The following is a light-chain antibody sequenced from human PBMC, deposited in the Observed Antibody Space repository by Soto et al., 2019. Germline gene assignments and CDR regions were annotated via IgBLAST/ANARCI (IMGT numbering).Light chain of an antibody. V-gene: IGLV2-11*01. Sequence: QLVLTQPRSVSGSPGQSVTISCTGTSSDVGGYNYVSWYQQHPGRAPRVMIYDVQTRPSGVPDRFSGSKSGNTASLTISELQAEDEADYYCCSYAGDYTFVFRTGTKLTVL. CDR3: CSYAGDYTFV. J-gene: IGLJ1*01. CDR1: SSDVGGYNY. CDR2: DVQ.